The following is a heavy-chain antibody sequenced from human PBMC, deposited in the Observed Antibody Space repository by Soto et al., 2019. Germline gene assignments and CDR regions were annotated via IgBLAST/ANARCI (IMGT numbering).Heavy chain of an antibody. CDR1: GYTFTSYG. CDR2: ISAYNGNT. Sequence: ASVKVSCKASGYTFTSYGISWVRQAPGQGLEWMGWISAYNGNTNYAQKLQGRVTMTTDTSTSTAYMELRSLRSDDTAVYYCARVFFEWLLSGQYYFDYWGQGTLVTVSS. CDR3: ARVFFEWLLSGQYYFDY. V-gene: IGHV1-18*01. J-gene: IGHJ4*02. D-gene: IGHD3-3*01.